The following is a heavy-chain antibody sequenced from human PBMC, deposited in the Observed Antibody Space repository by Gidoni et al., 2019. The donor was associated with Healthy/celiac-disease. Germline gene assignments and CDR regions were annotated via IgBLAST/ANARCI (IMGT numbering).Heavy chain of an antibody. J-gene: IGHJ4*02. V-gene: IGHV3-9*01. CDR1: GFTFDDYA. Sequence: EVQLVESGGGLVQPGRSLRLSCAASGFTFDDYAMHWVRQAPGKGLEWVSGISWNSGSIGYADSVKGRFTISRDNAKNSRYLQMNSLRAEDTALYYCAKGRDGYNFPHFDYWGQGTLVTVSS. CDR2: ISWNSGSI. D-gene: IGHD5-12*01. CDR3: AKGRDGYNFPHFDY.